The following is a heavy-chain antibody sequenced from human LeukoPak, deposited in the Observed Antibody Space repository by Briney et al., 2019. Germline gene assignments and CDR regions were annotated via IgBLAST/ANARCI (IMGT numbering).Heavy chain of an antibody. Sequence: GGSLRLSCAASGFTFSSYRMNWVRQAPGKGLEWVSYISSSSSTIYYADSVKGRFTISRDNSKNTLYLQMNSLRAEDTAVYYCAKGGRRYQLLGLSGYYYYMDVWGKGTTVTISS. D-gene: IGHD2-2*01. CDR3: AKGGRRYQLLGLSGYYYYMDV. CDR1: GFTFSSYR. J-gene: IGHJ6*03. CDR2: ISSSSSTI. V-gene: IGHV3-48*01.